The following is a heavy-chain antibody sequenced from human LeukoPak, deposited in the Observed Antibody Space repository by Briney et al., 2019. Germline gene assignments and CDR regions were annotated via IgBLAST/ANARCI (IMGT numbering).Heavy chain of an antibody. V-gene: IGHV4-4*07. CDR3: ARGSEGYDFWSGSMDV. D-gene: IGHD3-3*01. Sequence: SETLSLTCTVSGGSISSYYWSWIRQPAGKGLEWIGRIYTSGSTNYNPSLKSRVTMSVDTSKNQFSPKLSSVTAAGTAVYYCARGSEGYDFWSGSMDVWGKGTTVTVSS. CDR2: IYTSGST. CDR1: GGSISSYY. J-gene: IGHJ6*04.